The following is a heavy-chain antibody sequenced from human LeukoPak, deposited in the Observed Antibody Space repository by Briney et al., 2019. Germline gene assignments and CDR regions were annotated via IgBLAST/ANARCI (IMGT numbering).Heavy chain of an antibody. CDR1: GGTFTFYD. CDR3: ARGRRDVFDI. J-gene: IGHJ3*02. Sequence: ASVKVSCKASGGTFTFYDIQWVRQATGQGLEWMGWMNPHSGNTGYTQKFLGRITLTRNTSTSMAYMELTSLKSEDTAVYYCARGRRDVFDIWGQGTTVTVS. V-gene: IGHV1-8*03. CDR2: MNPHSGNT.